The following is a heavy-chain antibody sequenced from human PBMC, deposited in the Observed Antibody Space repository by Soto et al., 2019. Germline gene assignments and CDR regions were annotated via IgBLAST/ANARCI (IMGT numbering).Heavy chain of an antibody. Sequence: QVQLQESGPGLVKPSETLSLTCTVSGVSISSYYWSWIRQPPGKGLEWIAYIYNLGSTNYNPALSSRVTISVDTSENQLSLKVNSVTAADTAVYYCARRIAAWGDYDAFEIWGQGTMVAVSS. D-gene: IGHD4-17*01. J-gene: IGHJ3*02. V-gene: IGHV4-59*08. CDR1: GVSISSYY. CDR2: IYNLGST. CDR3: ARRIAAWGDYDAFEI.